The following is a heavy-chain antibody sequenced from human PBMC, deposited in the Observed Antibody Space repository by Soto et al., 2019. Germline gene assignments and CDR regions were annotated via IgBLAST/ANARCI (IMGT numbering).Heavy chain of an antibody. CDR3: ARDSPYCSSTSCYDYYYYGMDV. CDR2: ISYDGSNK. J-gene: IGHJ6*02. V-gene: IGHV3-30-3*01. Sequence: GGSLRLSCAASGFTFSSYAMHWVRQAPGKGLEWVAVISYDGSNKYYADSVKGRFTISRDNSKNTLYLQMNSLRAEDTAVYYCARDSPYCSSTSCYDYYYYGMDVWGQGTTVTVSS. D-gene: IGHD2-2*01. CDR1: GFTFSSYA.